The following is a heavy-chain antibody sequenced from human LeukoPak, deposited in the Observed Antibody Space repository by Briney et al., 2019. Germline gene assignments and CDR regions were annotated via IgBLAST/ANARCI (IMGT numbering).Heavy chain of an antibody. CDR1: GFTFDDYG. CDR3: AKDMVNARWSLDF. J-gene: IGHJ4*02. D-gene: IGHD5-24*01. CDR2: ITWNSGSI. Sequence: GGSLRLSCVASGFTFDDYGMHWVRQAPGKGLEWVSGITWNSGSIGYVDSVKGRFTISRDNAKNSLYLQMNSLRAEDTALYYCAKDMVNARWSLDFRGQGTLVTVSS. V-gene: IGHV3-9*01.